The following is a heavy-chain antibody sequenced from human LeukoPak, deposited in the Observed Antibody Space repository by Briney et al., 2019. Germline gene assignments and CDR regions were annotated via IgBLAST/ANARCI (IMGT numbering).Heavy chain of an antibody. CDR3: ARDLPGGATTGSDAFDI. CDR1: GYTFTSYD. Sequence: GASVKVSCKASGYTFTSYDINWVRQATGQGLEWMGWMNPNSGNTGYAQKFQGRVTITRNTSISTAYMELSSLRSEDTAVYYCARDLPGGATTGSDAFDIWGQGTVVTVSS. J-gene: IGHJ3*02. V-gene: IGHV1-8*03. D-gene: IGHD1-26*01. CDR2: MNPNSGNT.